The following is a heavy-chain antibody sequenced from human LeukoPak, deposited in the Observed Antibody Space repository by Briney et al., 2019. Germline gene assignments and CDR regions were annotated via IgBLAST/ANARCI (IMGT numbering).Heavy chain of an antibody. CDR2: IYTSGST. CDR3: ARGHRITMVRGVIITEKFDY. D-gene: IGHD3-10*01. V-gene: IGHV4-4*07. Sequence: SETLSLTCTVSGGSISSYYWSWIRQPAGKGLEWIGRIYTSGSTNYNPSLKSRVTMSVDTSKNHFSLNLSSVTAADTAVYYCARGHRITMVRGVIITEKFDYWGQGTLVTVSS. CDR1: GGSISSYY. J-gene: IGHJ4*02.